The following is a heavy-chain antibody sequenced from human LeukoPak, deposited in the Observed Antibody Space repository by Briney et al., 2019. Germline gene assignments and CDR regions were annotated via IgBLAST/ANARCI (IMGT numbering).Heavy chain of an antibody. Sequence: GGSLRLSCAASGFTFSSYWMNWVRQAPGKGLEWVSYISSSSSTIYYADSVKGRFTISRDNAKNSLYLQMNSLRAEDTAVYYCARDRSSSWYLGYYYYYMDVWGKGTTITVSS. CDR2: ISSSSSTI. CDR1: GFTFSSYW. CDR3: ARDRSSSWYLGYYYYYMDV. D-gene: IGHD6-13*01. J-gene: IGHJ6*03. V-gene: IGHV3-48*01.